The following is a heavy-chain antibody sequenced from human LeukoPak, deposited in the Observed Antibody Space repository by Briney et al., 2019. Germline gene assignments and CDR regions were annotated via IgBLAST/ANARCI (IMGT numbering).Heavy chain of an antibody. J-gene: IGHJ6*02. V-gene: IGHV3-21*01. D-gene: IGHD3-16*01. CDR1: GFSVSSCG. CDR3: ARKLIPV. Sequence: GGSLRLACAASGFSVSSCGMNLVRQAPGKGLEWVSSISSSSSYIYYADSVKGRFTISRDNAKNSLYLQMNSLRAEDTAVYYCARKLIPVWGQGTTVTVSS. CDR2: ISSSSSYI.